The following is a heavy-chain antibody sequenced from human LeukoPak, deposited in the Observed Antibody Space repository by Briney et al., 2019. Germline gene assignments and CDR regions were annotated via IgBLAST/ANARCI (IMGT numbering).Heavy chain of an antibody. V-gene: IGHV4-34*01. CDR3: ARLQGSGSPPFDY. Sequence: KPSETLSLTCAVYGGSFSGYYWSWIRQPPGKGLEWIGEINHSGSTYYNPSLKSRVTISVDTSKYQFSLKLSSVTAADTAVYYCARLQGSGSPPFDYWGQGTLVTVSS. CDR2: INHSGST. D-gene: IGHD3-10*01. J-gene: IGHJ4*02. CDR1: GGSFSGYY.